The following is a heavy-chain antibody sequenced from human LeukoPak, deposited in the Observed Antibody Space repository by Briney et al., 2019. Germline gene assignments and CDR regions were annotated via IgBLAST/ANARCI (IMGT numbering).Heavy chain of an antibody. CDR3: ATARSLPGVILVTYSDY. J-gene: IGHJ4*02. D-gene: IGHD2/OR15-2a*01. Sequence: ASVKVSCKASGYTFTGYYMHWVRQAPGQGLEWMGWINPNSGGTNYAQKFQGRVTMTRDTSISTAYMELSRLRSDDTAVYYCATARSLPGVILVTYSDYWGQGTLVSVSS. CDR2: INPNSGGT. V-gene: IGHV1-2*02. CDR1: GYTFTGYY.